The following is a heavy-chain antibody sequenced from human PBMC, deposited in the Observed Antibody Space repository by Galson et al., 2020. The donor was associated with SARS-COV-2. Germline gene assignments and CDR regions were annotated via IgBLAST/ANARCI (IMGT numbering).Heavy chain of an antibody. CDR2: TYYRSKWYY. V-gene: IGHV6-1*01. J-gene: IGHJ4*01. Sequence: SQTLSLTCAISGDSVSSSSVAWSWIRQSPSRGLEWLGRTYYRSKWYYGYAVSVKSRITINPDTSKNQFSLQLNSVTPEDTAIYYCAGGVAATGYFDYWGQGILVTVSS. D-gene: IGHD6-13*01. CDR1: GDSVSSSSVA. CDR3: AGGVAATGYFDY.